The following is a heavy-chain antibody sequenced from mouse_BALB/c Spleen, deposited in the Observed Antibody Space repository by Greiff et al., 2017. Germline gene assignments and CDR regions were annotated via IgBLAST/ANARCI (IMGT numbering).Heavy chain of an antibody. V-gene: IGHV5-12-2*01. CDR2: ISNGGGST. CDR1: GFTFSSYT. Sequence: EVKLVESGGGLVQPGGSLKLSCAASGFTFSSYTMSWVRQTPEKRLEWVAYISNGGGSTYYPDTVKGRFTISRDNAKNTLYLQMSSLKSEDTAMYYCARQGAYGNYVGADYWGQGTTLTVSS. D-gene: IGHD2-1*01. CDR3: ARQGAYGNYVGADY. J-gene: IGHJ2*01.